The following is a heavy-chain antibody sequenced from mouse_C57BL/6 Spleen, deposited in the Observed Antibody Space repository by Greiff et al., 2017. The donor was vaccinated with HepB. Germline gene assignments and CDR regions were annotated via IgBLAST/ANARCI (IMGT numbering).Heavy chain of an antibody. CDR2: IDPSDSET. D-gene: IGHD1-1*01. CDR1: GYTFTSYW. Sequence: QVQLQQPGAELVRPGSSVKLSCKASGYTFTSYWMHWVKQRPIQGLEWIGNIDPSDSETHYNQKFKDKATLTVAKSSSTAYMQLSSLTSEDSAVYYCARSPMTTVVPNWYFDYWGQGTTLTVSS. CDR3: ARSPMTTVVPNWYFDY. V-gene: IGHV1-52*01. J-gene: IGHJ2*01.